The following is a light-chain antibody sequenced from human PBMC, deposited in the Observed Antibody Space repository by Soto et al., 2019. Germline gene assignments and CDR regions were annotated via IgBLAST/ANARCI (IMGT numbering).Light chain of an antibody. J-gene: IGKJ1*01. CDR3: QQYGSSPRT. V-gene: IGKV3-20*01. CDR1: QSVSSSY. Sequence: EIVLTQSPGTLSLSPGERATLSCRASQSVSSSYLACYQQKPGQAPRLLIYGASSRATGIPDRFSSSGSGTDFTLTISRLEPEDFAVYYCQQYGSSPRTFGQGTKVEI. CDR2: GAS.